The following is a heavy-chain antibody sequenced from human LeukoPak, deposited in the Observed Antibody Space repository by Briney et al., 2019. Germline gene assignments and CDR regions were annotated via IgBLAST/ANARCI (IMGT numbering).Heavy chain of an antibody. CDR3: ARHRSRSKWVAAAGTGNWFDP. V-gene: IGHV4-34*01. CDR1: GGSFTGYY. Sequence: ASETLSLTCAVYGGSFTGYYWSWIRQPPGKGLEWIGEINQGGSTNSNPSLKSRVTISVDTSKNQFFLRLTSVTAADTAVYYCARHRSRSKWVAAAGTGNWFDPWGQGTLVTVSP. CDR2: INQGGST. J-gene: IGHJ5*02. D-gene: IGHD6-13*01.